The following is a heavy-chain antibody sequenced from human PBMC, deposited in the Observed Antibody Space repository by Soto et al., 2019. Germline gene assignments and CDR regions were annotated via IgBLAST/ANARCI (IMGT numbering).Heavy chain of an antibody. D-gene: IGHD2-2*01. CDR2: ISSSSSYI. CDR1: GFTFSSYS. V-gene: IGHV3-21*01. Sequence: GGSLRLSCAASGFTFSSYSMNWVRQAPGKGLEWVSSISSSSSYIYYADSVKGRFTISRDNAKNSLYLQMNSLRAEDTAVYYCARSTSPYGDSDYWGQGTRVTFSS. CDR3: ARSTSPYGDSDY. J-gene: IGHJ4*02.